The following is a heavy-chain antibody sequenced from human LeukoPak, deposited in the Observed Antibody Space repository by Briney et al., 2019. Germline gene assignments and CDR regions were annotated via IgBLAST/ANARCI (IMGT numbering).Heavy chain of an antibody. CDR3: TRGSIAYYYMDV. D-gene: IGHD3-22*01. Sequence: SETLSLTCTVSGGSISSYYWSWIRQPPGKGLEWIGNIYYSGSTNYNPSLKGRATISVDTSKNQFSLKLSSVTAADTAVYYCTRGSIAYYYMDVWGKGTTVTISS. J-gene: IGHJ6*03. CDR1: GGSISSYY. CDR2: IYYSGST. V-gene: IGHV4-59*01.